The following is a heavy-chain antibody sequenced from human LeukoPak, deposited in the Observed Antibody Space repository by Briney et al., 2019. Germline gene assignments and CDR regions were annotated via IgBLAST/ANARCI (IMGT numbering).Heavy chain of an antibody. J-gene: IGHJ4*02. CDR3: ARGEYNYFDY. CDR1: GYTFTSHG. V-gene: IGHV1-18*01. D-gene: IGHD2/OR15-2a*01. CDR2: INAYNGHT. Sequence: ASVKVSCKASGYTFTSHGITWGRQAPGQGLGWVGWINAYNGHTNYVQNLQGRGTMTTDTSTSTAYMELRSLRSDDTAVYYCARGEYNYFDYWGQGTLVTVSS.